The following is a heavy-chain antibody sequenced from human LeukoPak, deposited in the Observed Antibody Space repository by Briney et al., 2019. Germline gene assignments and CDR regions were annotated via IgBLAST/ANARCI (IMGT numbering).Heavy chain of an antibody. Sequence: PGGSLRLSCVASGFTFSSYSMNWVRQAPGKGLEWVSSVSTSSSYIYYADSVKGRFTISRDNAKNSLYLQMNSLRAEDTAVYYCARLYSSSWSDYWGQGTRVTVSS. J-gene: IGHJ4*02. D-gene: IGHD6-13*01. V-gene: IGHV3-21*01. CDR1: GFTFSSYS. CDR3: ARLYSSSWSDY. CDR2: VSTSSSYI.